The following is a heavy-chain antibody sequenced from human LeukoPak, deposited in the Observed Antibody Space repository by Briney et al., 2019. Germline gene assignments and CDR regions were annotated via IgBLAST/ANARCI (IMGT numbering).Heavy chain of an antibody. CDR2: IYYSGST. V-gene: IGHV4-59*08. J-gene: IGHJ3*02. CDR1: GGSISSYY. CDR3: ARHVKLRYFDWLYHHAFDI. Sequence: SETLSLTCTVSGGSISSYYWSWIRQPPGKGLEWIGYIYYSGSTNYNPSLKSRVTISVDTSKNQFSLKLSSVTAADTAVYYCARHVKLRYFDWLYHHAFDIWGQGTMVTVSS. D-gene: IGHD3-9*01.